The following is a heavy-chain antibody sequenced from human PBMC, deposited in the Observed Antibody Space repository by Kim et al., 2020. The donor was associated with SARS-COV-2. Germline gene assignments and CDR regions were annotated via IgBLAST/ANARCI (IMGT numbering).Heavy chain of an antibody. CDR2: ISSSSSTI. V-gene: IGHV3-48*02. CDR3: VRDLGFFKAPHRHGMDV. Sequence: GGSLRLSCAASGFTFSRYSMNWVRQAPGMGLEWLSYISSSSSTIYYADSVQGRFTISRDNAKNSLFLQMSSLRDEDTAVYYCVRDLGFFKAPHRHGMDVWGQGTTVTVSS. CDR1: GFTFSRYS. D-gene: IGHD3-10*01. J-gene: IGHJ6*02.